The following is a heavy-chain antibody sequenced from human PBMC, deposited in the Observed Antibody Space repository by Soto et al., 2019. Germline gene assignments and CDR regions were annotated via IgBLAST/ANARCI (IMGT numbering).Heavy chain of an antibody. D-gene: IGHD4-4*01. CDR3: AKDNYSAMDV. Sequence: ESGGGLVQPGRSLRLSCAASGFTFDDYAMHWVRQAPGKGLEWVSGISWNSGSIGYADSLKGRFTISRDNAKNSLYLQMNSLRAEDTALYYCAKDNYSAMDVWGKGTTVTVSS. V-gene: IGHV3-9*01. J-gene: IGHJ6*03. CDR2: ISWNSGSI. CDR1: GFTFDDYA.